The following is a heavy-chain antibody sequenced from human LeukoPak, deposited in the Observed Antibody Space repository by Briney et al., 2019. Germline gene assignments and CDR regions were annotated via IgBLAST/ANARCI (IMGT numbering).Heavy chain of an antibody. J-gene: IGHJ4*02. CDR2: ISSSGSTI. Sequence: GGSLRLPCAASGFTFSSYEMNWVRQAPGKGLEWVSYISSSGSTIYYADSVKGRFTISRDNAKNSLYLQMNSLRAEDTAVYYCARGVGYCSSTSCPVDYWGQGTLVTVSS. D-gene: IGHD2-2*01. CDR1: GFTFSSYE. CDR3: ARGVGYCSSTSCPVDY. V-gene: IGHV3-48*03.